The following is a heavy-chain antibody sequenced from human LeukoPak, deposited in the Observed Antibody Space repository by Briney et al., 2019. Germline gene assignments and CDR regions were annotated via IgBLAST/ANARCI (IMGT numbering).Heavy chain of an antibody. V-gene: IGHV1-2*02. D-gene: IGHD2/OR15-2a*01. Sequence: ASVKVSCKASGYTFTGYYMHWVRQAPGQGLEWMGWINPNSGGTNYAQKFQGRVTMTRDMSTSTVYMELSSLRSEDTAVYYCARAGNPYYYMDVWGKGTTVTVSS. CDR1: GYTFTGYY. CDR3: ARAGNPYYYMDV. J-gene: IGHJ6*03. CDR2: INPNSGGT.